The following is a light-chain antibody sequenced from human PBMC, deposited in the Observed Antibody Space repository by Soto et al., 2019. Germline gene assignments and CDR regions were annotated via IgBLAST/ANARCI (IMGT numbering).Light chain of an antibody. J-gene: IGKJ4*01. CDR3: QHYSSYPLT. CDR2: KAS. Sequence: DLQMTQSPSTLSASVGDRVTISCRASQSISSWLAWYQQKPGKAPTLLIYKASTLESGVPSRFSGSGSGTEFTLTISGLQPDDFATYYCQHYSSYPLTFGGGTKVQIK. CDR1: QSISSW. V-gene: IGKV1-5*03.